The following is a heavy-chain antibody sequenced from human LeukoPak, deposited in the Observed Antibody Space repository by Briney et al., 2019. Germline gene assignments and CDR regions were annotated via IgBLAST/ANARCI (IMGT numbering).Heavy chain of an antibody. CDR1: GFTFSNFA. Sequence: GGSLRLSCAAPGFTFSNFAMHWVRQAPREGPEWVALIWYDGTKSFYADSVQGRFTISRDNSRNTLSLQMNSLRGDDTAVYYCAKEPKQWLGAFEIWGQGALVTVSS. CDR2: IWYDGTKS. CDR3: AKEPKQWLGAFEI. D-gene: IGHD6-19*01. V-gene: IGHV3-33*06. J-gene: IGHJ3*02.